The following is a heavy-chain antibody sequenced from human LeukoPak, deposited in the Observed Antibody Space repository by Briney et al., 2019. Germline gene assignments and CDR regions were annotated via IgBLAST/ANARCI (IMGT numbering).Heavy chain of an antibody. CDR3: ARVPTNSYGVGQ. D-gene: IGHD5-18*01. Sequence: PGGSLRLSCEVSGLSFSDSGMHWVRQAPGKGLEWVAVLWSDESIKYYADPVKGRFTISRDNAKNTLYLQMNSLTVEDTAVYYCARVPTNSYGVGQWGQGSLVTVSS. J-gene: IGHJ4*02. V-gene: IGHV3-33*08. CDR2: LWSDESIK. CDR1: GLSFSDSG.